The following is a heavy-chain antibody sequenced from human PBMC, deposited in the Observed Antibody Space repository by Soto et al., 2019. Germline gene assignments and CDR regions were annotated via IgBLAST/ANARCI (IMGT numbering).Heavy chain of an antibody. CDR3: AKEVITFGGVIVGYYYDMDV. Sequence: GGSLRLSCAASGFTFSSYGMHWVRQAPGKGLEWVAVISYDGSNKYYADSVKGRFTISRDNCKNTLYLQMNSLRAEDTAVYYCAKEVITFGGVIVGYYYDMDVWGKGTTVTVSS. CDR1: GFTFSSYG. J-gene: IGHJ6*03. CDR2: ISYDGSNK. D-gene: IGHD3-16*02. V-gene: IGHV3-30*18.